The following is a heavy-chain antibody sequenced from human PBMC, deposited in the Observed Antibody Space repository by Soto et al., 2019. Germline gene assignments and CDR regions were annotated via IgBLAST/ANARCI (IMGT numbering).Heavy chain of an antibody. Sequence: QVQLVQSGSEVKKPGASVKVSCKASGYTFTSYDINWVRQATGQGLEWMGWMNPNSGNTGYAQKFQGRVTMTRNTSRGTAYMELSSLRSEDTAVYYGAREAARNWFDPWGQGTLVTVSS. D-gene: IGHD6-13*01. J-gene: IGHJ5*02. CDR1: GYTFTSYD. V-gene: IGHV1-8*01. CDR3: AREAARNWFDP. CDR2: MNPNSGNT.